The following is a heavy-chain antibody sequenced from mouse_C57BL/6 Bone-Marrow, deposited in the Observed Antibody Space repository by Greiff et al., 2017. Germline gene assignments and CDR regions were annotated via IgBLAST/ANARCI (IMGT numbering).Heavy chain of an antibody. CDR1: GYTFTNYW. J-gene: IGHJ1*03. Sequence: QVQLQQPGAELVKPGASVKMSCKASGYTFTNYWITWVKQRPGQGLEWIGNIYPGSGGTNYNEKFKSKATLTVDTSSSTAYMLLSSLTSEVSAVYDCARSGGLRREYFDVWGTGTTLTVSS. CDR2: IYPGSGGT. CDR3: ARSGGLRREYFDV. D-gene: IGHD2-12*01. V-gene: IGHV1-55*01.